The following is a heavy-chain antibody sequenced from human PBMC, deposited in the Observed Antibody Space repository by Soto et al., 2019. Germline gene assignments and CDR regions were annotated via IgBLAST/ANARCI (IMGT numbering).Heavy chain of an antibody. CDR1: GGTFSSYT. D-gene: IGHD3-22*01. CDR3: ARGGYYDSSGYYSDFDY. Sequence: QVQLVQSGAEVKKPGSSVKVSCKASGGTFSSYTISWVRQAPGQGLEWMGRIIPILGIANYAQKFQGRVTITADKSTRTAYMELSSLRSEDTAVYYCARGGYYDSSGYYSDFDYWGQGTLVTVSS. J-gene: IGHJ4*02. CDR2: IIPILGIA. V-gene: IGHV1-69*02.